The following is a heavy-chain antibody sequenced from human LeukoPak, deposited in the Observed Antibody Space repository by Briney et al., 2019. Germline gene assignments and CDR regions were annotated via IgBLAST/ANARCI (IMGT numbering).Heavy chain of an antibody. CDR1: GGTFSSYA. D-gene: IGHD5-12*01. V-gene: IGHV1-69*13. Sequence: SVKVSCKASGGTFSSYAISWVRQAPGQGLEWMGGIIPIFGTANYAQKFQGRVTITADESTSTAYMELRSLRSEDTAVYYCARADIVATGGLGYYYYYMDVWGKGTTVTVSS. CDR3: ARADIVATGGLGYYYYYMDV. J-gene: IGHJ6*03. CDR2: IIPIFGTA.